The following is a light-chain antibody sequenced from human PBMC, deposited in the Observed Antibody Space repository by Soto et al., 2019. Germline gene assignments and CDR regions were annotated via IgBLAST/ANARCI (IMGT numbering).Light chain of an antibody. Sequence: DLQMTQSPSSLSASVGDSVTITCRASQTITSSLNWYQQKPGRVPKILIYSASTLHAEIPSRFSGGGSGTDFTLTISSLQPEDFATYYCQQSYTPPYTFGQGTNLEIK. CDR3: QQSYTPPYT. V-gene: IGKV1-39*01. CDR1: QTITSS. CDR2: SAS. J-gene: IGKJ2*01.